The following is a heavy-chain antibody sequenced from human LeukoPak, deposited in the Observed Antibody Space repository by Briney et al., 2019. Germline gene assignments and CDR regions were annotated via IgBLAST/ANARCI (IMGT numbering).Heavy chain of an antibody. CDR1: GGTFSSYT. D-gene: IGHD2-15*01. J-gene: IGHJ4*02. Sequence: SVKVSCKASGGTFSSYTISWVRQAPGQGLEWMGRIIPILGIANYAQKFQGRVTITADKSTSTAYMELSSLRSEDTAVYYCARDGYCSGGSCYSALGDYWGQGTLVTVSS. CDR3: ARDGYCSGGSCYSALGDY. CDR2: IIPILGIA. V-gene: IGHV1-69*04.